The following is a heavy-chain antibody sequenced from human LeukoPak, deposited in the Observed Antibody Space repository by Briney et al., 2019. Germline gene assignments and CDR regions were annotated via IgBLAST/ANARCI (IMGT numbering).Heavy chain of an antibody. CDR2: IYYSGST. Sequence: KPSETLSLTCTVSGGSISSSSHYWGWIRQPPGKGLEWIGSIYYSGSTYYNPSLKSRVTISVDTSKNQFSLKLSSVTAADTAVYYCARQQSAGAFDYWGQGTLVTVSS. J-gene: IGHJ4*02. CDR3: ARQQSAGAFDY. D-gene: IGHD3-10*01. CDR1: GGSISSSSHY. V-gene: IGHV4-39*01.